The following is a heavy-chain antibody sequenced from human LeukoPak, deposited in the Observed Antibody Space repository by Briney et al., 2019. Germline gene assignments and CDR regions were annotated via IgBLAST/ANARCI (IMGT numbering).Heavy chain of an antibody. CDR2: ISGGST. CDR3: AKNDILLWFGESYFDY. Sequence: GGSLRLSCAASGFTFSSYAMSWVRQAPGKGLEWVSAISGGSTYYADSVKGRFTISRDNSKNTLYLQMNSLRAEDTAVYYCAKNDILLWFGESYFDYWGQGTLVTVSS. V-gene: IGHV3-23*01. J-gene: IGHJ4*02. D-gene: IGHD3-10*01. CDR1: GFTFSSYA.